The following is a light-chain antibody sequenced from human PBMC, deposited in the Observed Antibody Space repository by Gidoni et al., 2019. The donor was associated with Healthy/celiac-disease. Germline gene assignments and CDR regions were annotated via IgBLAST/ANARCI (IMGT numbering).Light chain of an antibody. Sequence: QTVVTQDPSFSVSPGGTVKLTCGFSSGSVSTSYYPSLYQQTPGQAPRTLIYSTNTRSSGVPDRFSGSILGNKAALTITGAQADDESDYYCVLYMGSGISVFGGGTKLTVL. CDR3: VLYMGSGISV. CDR1: SGSVSTSYY. CDR2: STN. J-gene: IGLJ3*02. V-gene: IGLV8-61*01.